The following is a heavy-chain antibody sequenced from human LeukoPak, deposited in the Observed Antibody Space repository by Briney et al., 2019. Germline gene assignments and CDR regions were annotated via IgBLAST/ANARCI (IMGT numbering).Heavy chain of an antibody. CDR2: IYSGGST. CDR3: AKDIRYRGLAIAPFDY. D-gene: IGHD6-19*01. Sequence: GGSLRLSCAASGFIVSSNYMSWVRQAPGKGLEWVSVIYSGGSTYYADSVKGRFTISRDNAKNSLYLQMNSLRAEDTALYYCAKDIRYRGLAIAPFDYWGQGTLVTVSS. V-gene: IGHV3-53*05. CDR1: GFIVSSNY. J-gene: IGHJ4*02.